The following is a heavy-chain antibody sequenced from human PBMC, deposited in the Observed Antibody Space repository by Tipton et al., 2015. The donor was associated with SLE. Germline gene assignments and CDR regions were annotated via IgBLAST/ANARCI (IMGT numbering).Heavy chain of an antibody. CDR2: IYYSGST. J-gene: IGHJ4*01. V-gene: IGHV4-59*01. CDR3: ARDGSSWGFDY. D-gene: IGHD6-13*01. Sequence: TLSLTCTVSGGSISSYCWSWIRQPPGKGLEWIGYIYYSGSTNYNPSLKSRVTISVDTSKNQFSLKLSSATAADTAVYYCARDGSSWGFDYWGHGTLVTVSS. CDR1: GGSISSYC.